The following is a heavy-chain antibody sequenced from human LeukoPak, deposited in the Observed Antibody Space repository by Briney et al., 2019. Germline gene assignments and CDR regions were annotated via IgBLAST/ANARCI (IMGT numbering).Heavy chain of an antibody. CDR2: ISTYDDNI. V-gene: IGHV1-18*01. CDR1: GYTFTAYG. CDR3: AKRNCTGGSCYDGRGWFDP. J-gene: IGHJ5*02. Sequence: ASVKVSCKASGYTFTAYGLSWARQAPGQGLEWLGWISTYDDNIKYAQSLQGRLTLTIDTSTSTAYMELRSLTSDDTAVYYCAKRNCTGGSCYDGRGWFDPWGQGTLVIVSS. D-gene: IGHD2-15*01.